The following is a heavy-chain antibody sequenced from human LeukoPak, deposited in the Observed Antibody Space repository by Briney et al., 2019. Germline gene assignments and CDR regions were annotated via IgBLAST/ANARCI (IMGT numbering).Heavy chain of an antibody. D-gene: IGHD1-26*01. CDR3: ASSSAYYNEADI. V-gene: IGHV1-46*01. Sequence: GASVKVSCKTSGYSFTSYYIHWVRQAPGQGLEWMGIINPSGGSTTYAQKFQGRLTMASDTSTSTVYMELRSLRTADTAMYYCASSSAYYNEADIWGQGTMVTVSS. CDR2: INPSGGST. CDR1: GYSFTSYY. J-gene: IGHJ3*02.